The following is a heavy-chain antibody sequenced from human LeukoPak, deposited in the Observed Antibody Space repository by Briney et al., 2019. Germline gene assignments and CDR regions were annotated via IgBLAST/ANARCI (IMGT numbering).Heavy chain of an antibody. CDR1: GFTLSSYA. CDR3: ARGVVPAAIWRWVAGY. D-gene: IGHD2-2*02. Sequence: PGGSLRLSCAASGFTLSSYAMSWVRQAPGKGLEWVSAISGSGGSTYYADSVKGRFTISRDNSKNTLYLQMNSLRAEDTAVYYCARGVVPAAIWRWVAGYWGQGTLVTVSS. J-gene: IGHJ4*02. V-gene: IGHV3-23*01. CDR2: ISGSGGST.